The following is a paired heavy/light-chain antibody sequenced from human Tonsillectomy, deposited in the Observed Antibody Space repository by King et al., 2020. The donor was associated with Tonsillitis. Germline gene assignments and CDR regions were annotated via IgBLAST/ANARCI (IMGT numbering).Light chain of an antibody. Sequence: QSALTQPASVSGSPGQSITISCTGTSSDIGSYTLVSWYQQHPGKAPKLMIYEVSKRPSGVSNRFSGSKSGNTASLTISGLQAEDEADYYCCSYAGTSTFVFGTGTKVTVL. CDR1: SSDIGSYTL. V-gene: IGLV2-23*02. CDR2: EVS. CDR3: CSYAGTSTFV. J-gene: IGLJ1*01.
Heavy chain of an antibody. D-gene: IGHD2-2*01. J-gene: IGHJ5*02. CDR3: ARVIGSASSSLFDP. Sequence: DGSNKYYADSVKGRFTISRDNSKNTLYLQMNGLRAEDTAVYHCARVIGSASSSLFDPWGQGTLVTVSS. CDR2: DGSNK. V-gene: IGHV3-33*01.